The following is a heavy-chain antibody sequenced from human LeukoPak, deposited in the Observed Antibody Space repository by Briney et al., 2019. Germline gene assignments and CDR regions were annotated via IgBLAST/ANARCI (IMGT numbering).Heavy chain of an antibody. J-gene: IGHJ4*02. V-gene: IGHV4-34*01. Sequence: PSETLSLTCAVYGGSFSGYYWSWIRQPPGKGLEWIGEINHSGSTNYNPSLKSRVTISVDTPKNQFSLKLSSVTAADTAVYYCASHCSDYYGSGSYYQDYWGQGTLVTVSS. CDR3: ASHCSDYYGSGSYYQDY. D-gene: IGHD3-10*01. CDR1: GGSFSGYY. CDR2: INHSGST.